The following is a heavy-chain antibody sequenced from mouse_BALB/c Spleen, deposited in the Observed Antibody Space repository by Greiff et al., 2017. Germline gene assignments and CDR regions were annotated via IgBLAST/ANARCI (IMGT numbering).Heavy chain of an antibody. CDR3: AIYYDYDGWFAY. CDR2: INPYNGAT. D-gene: IGHD2-4*01. V-gene: IGHV1-31*01. J-gene: IGHJ3*01. Sequence: VQLQQSGPELVKPGASVKISCKASGYSFTGYYMHWVKQSHVKSLEWIGRINPYNGATSYNQNFKDKASLTVDKSSSTAYMELHSLTSEDSAVYYCAIYYDYDGWFAYWGQGTLVTVSA. CDR1: GYSFTGYY.